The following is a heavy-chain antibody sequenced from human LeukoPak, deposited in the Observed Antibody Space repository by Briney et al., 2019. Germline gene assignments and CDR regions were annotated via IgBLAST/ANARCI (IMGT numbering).Heavy chain of an antibody. Sequence: GGSLRLSCAASGFTFSSYSMNWVRQAPGKGLEWVSFISSSSSDIYYADSVKGRLTISRDNAKNSLYLQMNSLRAEDTAVYYCARGAPSTYTTAWFDHWGQGTLVTVSS. CDR2: ISSSSSDI. V-gene: IGHV3-21*01. D-gene: IGHD2-2*02. CDR3: ARGAPSTYTTAWFDH. CDR1: GFTFSSYS. J-gene: IGHJ5*02.